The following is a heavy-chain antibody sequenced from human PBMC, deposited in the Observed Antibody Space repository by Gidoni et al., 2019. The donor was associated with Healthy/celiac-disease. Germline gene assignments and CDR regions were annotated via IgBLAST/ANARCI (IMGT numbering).Heavy chain of an antibody. J-gene: IGHJ6*02. CDR2: INHSGST. Sequence: QVQLQQWRAGLLTPSETLSLTCAVYGGSFSGYYWSWIRQPPGKGLEWIGEINHSGSTNYNPSLKSRVTISVDTSKNQFSLKLSSVTAADTAVYYCARSLIRGVYYYYGMDVWGQGTTVTVSS. D-gene: IGHD3-10*01. CDR3: ARSLIRGVYYYYGMDV. V-gene: IGHV4-34*01. CDR1: GGSFSGYY.